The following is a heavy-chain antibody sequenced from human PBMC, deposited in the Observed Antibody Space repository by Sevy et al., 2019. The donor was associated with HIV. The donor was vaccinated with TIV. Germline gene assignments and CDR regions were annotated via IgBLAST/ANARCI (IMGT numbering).Heavy chain of an antibody. V-gene: IGHV3-53*01. Sequence: GGSLRLSCAGSGFDVSNNYMSWVSQAPGKGLEGVSIIYSLGTTYYADSVKGRFTISRDKSKNTVYLQMSSLRADDTAFYHWARDYSGRPGCFVPWCQGTLVTVSS. J-gene: IGHJ5*02. CDR3: ARDYSGRPGCFVP. CDR2: IYSLGTT. CDR1: GFDVSNNY. D-gene: IGHD1-26*01.